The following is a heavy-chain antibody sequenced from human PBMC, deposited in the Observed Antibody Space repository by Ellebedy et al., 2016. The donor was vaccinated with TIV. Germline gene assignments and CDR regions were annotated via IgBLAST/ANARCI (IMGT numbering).Heavy chain of an antibody. CDR1: GGTFSGYI. D-gene: IGHD3-22*01. CDR3: AYAYYYDSSGYSQYYFYGMDV. CDR2: IIPIFETV. J-gene: IGHJ6*02. V-gene: IGHV1-69*06. Sequence: ASVKVSCKASGGTFSGYIISWVRQAPGQGLEWMGGIIPIFETVNYAQKFRGRVVITADRSTSTVYIEVSRLRSEDTAVYYCAYAYYYDSSGYSQYYFYGMDVWGLGTTVTVS.